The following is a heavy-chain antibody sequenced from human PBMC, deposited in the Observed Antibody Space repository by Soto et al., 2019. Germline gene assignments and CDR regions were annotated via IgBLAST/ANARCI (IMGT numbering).Heavy chain of an antibody. CDR2: ISAYNGNT. V-gene: IGHV1-18*01. J-gene: IGHJ4*02. CDR3: ARDRRGWLQLPTYYFDY. CDR1: GYTFTSYG. Sequence: ASVKVSCKASGYTFTSYGISWVRQAPGQGLEWMGWISAYNGNTNYAQKLQGRVTMTTDTSTSTAYMELRSLRSDDTAVYYCARDRRGWLQLPTYYFDYWGQGTLVTVSS. D-gene: IGHD5-12*01.